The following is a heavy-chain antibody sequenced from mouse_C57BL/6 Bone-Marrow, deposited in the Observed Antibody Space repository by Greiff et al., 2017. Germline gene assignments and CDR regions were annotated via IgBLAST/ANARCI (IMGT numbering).Heavy chain of an antibody. CDR3: ARSPYFDYAMDY. CDR1: GYTFTSYW. CDR2: IYPSDSET. V-gene: IGHV1-61*01. J-gene: IGHJ4*01. Sequence: QVQLQQPGAELVRPGSSVKLSCKASGYTFTSYWMDWVKQRPGQGLEWIGNIYPSDSETHYNQKFKDKATLTVDKSSSTAYMQLSSLTSEDSAVYYCARSPYFDYAMDYWGQGTSVTGSS.